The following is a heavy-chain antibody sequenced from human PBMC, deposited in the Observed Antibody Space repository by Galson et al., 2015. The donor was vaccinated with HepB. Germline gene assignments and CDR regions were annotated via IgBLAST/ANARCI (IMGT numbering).Heavy chain of an antibody. CDR2: IIPIFGTA. CDR1: GGTFSNFG. Sequence: SVKVSCKASGGTFSNFGISWVRQAPGQGLEWMGEIIPIFGTAKSAQRFQGRLTITADESTATAYMELSSLRSEDTAVYYCARVYWDYWYFDLWGRGALVTVSS. J-gene: IGHJ2*01. V-gene: IGHV1-69*13. D-gene: IGHD2-8*02. CDR3: ARVYWDYWYFDL.